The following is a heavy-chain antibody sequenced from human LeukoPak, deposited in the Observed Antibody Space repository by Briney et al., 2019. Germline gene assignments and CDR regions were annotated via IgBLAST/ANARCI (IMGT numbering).Heavy chain of an antibody. CDR1: GFTFSGFS. J-gene: IGHJ3*02. Sequence: PGGSLRLSCVASGFTFSGFSMNWVCQAPGKGLEWVSSISSSSSYIYYADSVKGRFTISRDNAKDSLYLQMNNLRAEDTAVYYCARVRVDRLQVNAFDIWGQGTLVTVSS. CDR2: ISSSSSYI. CDR3: ARVRVDRLQVNAFDI. V-gene: IGHV3-21*01. D-gene: IGHD5-12*01.